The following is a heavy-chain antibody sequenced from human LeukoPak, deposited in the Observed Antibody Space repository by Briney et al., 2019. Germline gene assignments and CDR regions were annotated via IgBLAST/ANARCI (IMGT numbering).Heavy chain of an antibody. CDR1: GYTFTGYY. CDR3: ARDYCSSTSCRLDY. CDR2: INPNSGGT. J-gene: IGHJ4*02. V-gene: IGHV1-2*02. Sequence: ASVKVSCKASGYTFTGYYVHWVRQAPGQGLEWMGWINPNSGGTNYAQKFQGRVTMTRDTSISTAYMELSRLRSDDTAVYCCARDYCSSTSCRLDYWGQGTLVTVSS. D-gene: IGHD2-2*01.